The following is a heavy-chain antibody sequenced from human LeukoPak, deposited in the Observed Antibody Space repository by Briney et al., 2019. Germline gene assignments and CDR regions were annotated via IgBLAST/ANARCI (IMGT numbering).Heavy chain of an antibody. V-gene: IGHV3-15*01. CDR3: TTTYIVASTRKFGDY. CDR1: GFIFSNAW. Sequence: PGGSLRLSCAASGFIFSNAWMNWVRQAPGKGLEWVGRIKSKTEGGTTDYAAPVKGRFTISRDDSQNTVDLQISGLTAEDTAMYFCTTTYIVASTRKFGDYWGQGTLVTVSS. CDR2: IKSKTEGGTT. J-gene: IGHJ4*02. D-gene: IGHD5-12*01.